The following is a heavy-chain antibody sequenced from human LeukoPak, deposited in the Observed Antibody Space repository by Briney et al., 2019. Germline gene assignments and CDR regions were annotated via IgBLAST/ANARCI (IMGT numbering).Heavy chain of an antibody. CDR2: ISQSGST. J-gene: IGHJ6*02. Sequence: SETLSLTCAVSGGFISSSNWWTWVRQPPGKGLEWVGEISQSGSTNYNPSLKSRVTISLDKSKNQFSLKLTSVTAADTAVYYCARDPSGMDVLGQGTTVTV. CDR3: ARDPSGMDV. V-gene: IGHV4-4*02. CDR1: GGFISSSNW.